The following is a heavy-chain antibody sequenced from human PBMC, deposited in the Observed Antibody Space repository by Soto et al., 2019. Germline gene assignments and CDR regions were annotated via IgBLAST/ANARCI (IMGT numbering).Heavy chain of an antibody. D-gene: IGHD3-3*01. CDR3: AKAGEVFGLAVFAYPDS. Sequence: QVQLMESGGGVVQPGRSLRVSCEVSGFSLSNYAIHWVRQAPGKGLEWVAVTSNDGKKFSYADSVRGRFTGSRDNPKNTVSLEMNSLRSDDTGIYFCAKAGEVFGLAVFAYPDSWGQGVPVTVSS. CDR1: GFSLSNYA. J-gene: IGHJ5*02. CDR2: TSNDGKKF. V-gene: IGHV3-30*18.